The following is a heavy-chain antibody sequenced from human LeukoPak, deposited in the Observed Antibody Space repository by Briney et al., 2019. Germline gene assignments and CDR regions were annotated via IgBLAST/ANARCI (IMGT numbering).Heavy chain of an antibody. J-gene: IGHJ4*02. D-gene: IGHD4-17*01. V-gene: IGHV4-34*01. CDR3: ARPRSWYGDYYFDY. CDR1: GGSFSGYY. Sequence: SETLSLTCAGYGGSFSGYYWSWIRQPPGKGLEGSGEINHSGSTNYNPSLKSRVTISVDTSKNQFSLKLSPVTAADTAVYYCARPRSWYGDYYFDYWGQGTLVTVSS. CDR2: INHSGST.